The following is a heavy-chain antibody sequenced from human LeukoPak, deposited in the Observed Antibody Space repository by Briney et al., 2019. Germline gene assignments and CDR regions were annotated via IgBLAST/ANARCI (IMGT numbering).Heavy chain of an antibody. Sequence: SETLSLTCAVYGGSFRGYYWSWIRQPRGKGLEWIGEINHSGSTNYNPSLKSRVTISVDTSKNQFSLKLSSVTAADTAVYYCASLSRRYSYGAYYFDYWGQGTLVTVSS. CDR2: INHSGST. CDR1: GGSFRGYY. J-gene: IGHJ4*02. D-gene: IGHD5-18*01. CDR3: ASLSRRYSYGAYYFDY. V-gene: IGHV4-34*01.